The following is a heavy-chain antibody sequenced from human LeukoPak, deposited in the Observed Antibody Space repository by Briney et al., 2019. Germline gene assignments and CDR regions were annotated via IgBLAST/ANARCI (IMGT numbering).Heavy chain of an antibody. CDR1: GFTFSSYA. V-gene: IGHV3-23*01. Sequence: PGGSLRLSCAASGFTFSSYAMSWVRQAPGKGLEWVSAISGSGGSTYYADSVKGRFTISRDNSKNTLYLQMNSLRAEDTAVYYCAKNGYSSGWYEYYFDYWGQGTLVTVSS. J-gene: IGHJ4*02. CDR3: AKNGYSSGWYEYYFDY. D-gene: IGHD6-19*01. CDR2: ISGSGGST.